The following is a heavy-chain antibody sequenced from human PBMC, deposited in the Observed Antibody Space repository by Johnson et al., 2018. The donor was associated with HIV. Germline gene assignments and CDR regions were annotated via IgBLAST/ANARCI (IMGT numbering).Heavy chain of an antibody. D-gene: IGHD6-19*01. Sequence: VQLVESGGGLVQPGGSLRLSCAASGFTFSSYWMHWVRQAPGKGLVWVSRINTDGSATTYADSVKGRFTISRDNAKNTLYLQMNSLRADDTAVYYCAREGIAVAKVLAFDIWGQGTMVTVSS. CDR3: AREGIAVAKVLAFDI. CDR1: GFTFSSYW. J-gene: IGHJ3*02. CDR2: INTDGSAT. V-gene: IGHV3-74*01.